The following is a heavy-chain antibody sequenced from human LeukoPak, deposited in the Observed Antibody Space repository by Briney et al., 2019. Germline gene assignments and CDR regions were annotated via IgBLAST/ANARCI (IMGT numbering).Heavy chain of an antibody. V-gene: IGHV3-30*04. Sequence: GGSLRLSCAASGFTFSSYTMHWVRQAPGKGLEWVAVISNDGSNKYYADSVKGRFTISRDNTKNTLYLQMNSLRAEDTAVYYCANYASRIGWALPFDCWGQGILVTVSS. CDR1: GFTFSSYT. CDR3: ANYASRIGWALPFDC. CDR2: ISNDGSNK. J-gene: IGHJ4*02. D-gene: IGHD6-19*01.